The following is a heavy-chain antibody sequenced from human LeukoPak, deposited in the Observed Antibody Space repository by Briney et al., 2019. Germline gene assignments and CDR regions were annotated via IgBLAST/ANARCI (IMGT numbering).Heavy chain of an antibody. CDR3: ARDGPADVNVGDYDILTGYYGRGVPNYYFDY. CDR2: ISSSSNII. J-gene: IGHJ4*02. D-gene: IGHD3-9*01. V-gene: IGHV3-48*01. CDR1: GFTFSSYS. Sequence: PGGSLRLSCAASGFTFSSYSMNWVRQAPGKGLEWVSYISSSSNIINYADSVKGRFTISRDNAKNSLYLQMNSLRAEDTAVYYCARDGPADVNVGDYDILTGYYGRGVPNYYFDYWGQGTLVTVSS.